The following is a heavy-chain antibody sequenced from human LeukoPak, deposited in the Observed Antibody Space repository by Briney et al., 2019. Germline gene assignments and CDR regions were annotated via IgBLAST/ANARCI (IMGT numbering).Heavy chain of an antibody. CDR2: INHSGST. V-gene: IGHV4-34*01. D-gene: IGHD3-10*01. CDR1: GGSFSGYY. J-gene: IGHJ4*02. CDR3: ARDYGSGSYQDDY. Sequence: PSETLSLTCAVYGGSFSGYYWSWIRQPPGKGLEWIGEINHSGSTNYNPSLKSRVTISVDTSKNQFSLKLSSVTAADTAVYYCARDYGSGSYQDDYWGQGTLVTVSS.